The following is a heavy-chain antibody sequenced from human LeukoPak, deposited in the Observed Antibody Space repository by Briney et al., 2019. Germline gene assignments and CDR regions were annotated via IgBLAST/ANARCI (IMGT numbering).Heavy chain of an antibody. CDR2: INHSGST. V-gene: IGHV4-34*01. Sequence: PSETLSLTCTVSGGSISSYYWSWIRQPPGKGLEWIGEINHSGSTNYNPSLKSRVTISVDTSKNQFSLKLSSVTAADTAVYYCARGGAIVVVVAATPADFDYWGQGTLVTVSS. J-gene: IGHJ4*02. CDR1: GGSISSYY. CDR3: ARGGAIVVVVAATPADFDY. D-gene: IGHD2-15*01.